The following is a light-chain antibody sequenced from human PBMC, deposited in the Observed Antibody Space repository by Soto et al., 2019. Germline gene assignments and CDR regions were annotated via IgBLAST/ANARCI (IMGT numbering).Light chain of an antibody. V-gene: IGKV1-27*01. CDR3: QKYNSAPLFT. Sequence: DIQMTQSPSSLSASVGDRVTITCRASQGISNYLAWYQQKPGKVPKLLIYAASTLQSGVPSRFSGSGSGTDFTLTISSLQPEDVTTYYCQKYNSAPLFTFGPGTKVDIK. CDR1: QGISNY. J-gene: IGKJ3*01. CDR2: AAS.